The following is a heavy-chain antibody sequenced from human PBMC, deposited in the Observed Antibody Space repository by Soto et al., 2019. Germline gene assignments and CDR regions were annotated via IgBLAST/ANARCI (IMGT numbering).Heavy chain of an antibody. CDR3: ARGPHGSDPRSSGHPLDP. CDR2: INPNSGGT. CDR1: GYTFTGYY. Sequence: GASVKVSCKASGYTFTGYYMHWVRQAPGQGLEWMGWINPNSGGTNYAQKFQGWVTMTRDTSISTAYMELSRLRSDDTAVYYCARGPHGSDPRSSGHPLDPWGQGTLVTVSS. V-gene: IGHV1-2*04. J-gene: IGHJ5*02. D-gene: IGHD3-10*01.